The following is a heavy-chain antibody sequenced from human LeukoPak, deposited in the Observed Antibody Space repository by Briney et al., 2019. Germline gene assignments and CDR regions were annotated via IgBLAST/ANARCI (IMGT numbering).Heavy chain of an antibody. J-gene: IGHJ4*02. D-gene: IGHD2-21*02. CDR1: GFTFSSYA. CDR2: ISSNGGYT. Sequence: PGGSLRLSCAASGFTFSSYAMHWVRQAPGKGLEYVSAISSNGGYTYYANSVKGRFTISRDNSKNTVYLQMGSLRAEDMAVYYCARDPPGGCGGDCYFHYWGQGTLVTVSS. CDR3: ARDPPGGCGGDCYFHY. V-gene: IGHV3-64*01.